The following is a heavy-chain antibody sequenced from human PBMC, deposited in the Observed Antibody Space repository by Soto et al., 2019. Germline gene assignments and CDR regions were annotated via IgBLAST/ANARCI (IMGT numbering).Heavy chain of an antibody. Sequence: QVQLQESGPGLVKPSQTLSLNSTVSGGSISNGYYYWSWIRQPPGKGLEWIGNIYYSGVTYYNPSIESRVTKSVDTTKKHFYLKLNSVTGANTAVYYCGRVGGPTVTHPFDNWGQGTLVIVSS. CDR2: IYYSGVT. CDR1: GGSISNGYYY. CDR3: GRVGGPTVTHPFDN. D-gene: IGHD4-17*01. J-gene: IGHJ4*02. V-gene: IGHV4-30-4*01.